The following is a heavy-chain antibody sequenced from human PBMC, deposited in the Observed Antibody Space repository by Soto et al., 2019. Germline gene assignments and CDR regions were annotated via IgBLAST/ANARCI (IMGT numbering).Heavy chain of an antibody. D-gene: IGHD4-4*01. Sequence: QVQLVESGGGVVQPGRSLRLSCAASGFTFSSYGMHWVRQAPGKGLEWVAVISYDGSNKYYADSVKGRFSISRDNSKNTLYLQMNSLRAEETAVYYCAKVQTTHFYYGMDVWGQGTTVTVSS. J-gene: IGHJ6*02. CDR2: ISYDGSNK. CDR1: GFTFSSYG. V-gene: IGHV3-30*18. CDR3: AKVQTTHFYYGMDV.